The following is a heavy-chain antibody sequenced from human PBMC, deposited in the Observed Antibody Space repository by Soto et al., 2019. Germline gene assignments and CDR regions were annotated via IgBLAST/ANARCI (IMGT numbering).Heavy chain of an antibody. CDR2: ISGSGGST. CDR3: AKMDTVTYYYYYGMDV. CDR1: GFTFSSYA. D-gene: IGHD4-17*01. J-gene: IGHJ6*02. Sequence: AGGSLRLSCAASGFTFSSYAMSWVRQAPGKGLEWVSAISGSGGSTYYADSVKGRFTISRDNSKNTLYLQMNSLRAEDTAVYYCAKMDTVTYYYYYGMDVWGQGTTVTVSS. V-gene: IGHV3-23*01.